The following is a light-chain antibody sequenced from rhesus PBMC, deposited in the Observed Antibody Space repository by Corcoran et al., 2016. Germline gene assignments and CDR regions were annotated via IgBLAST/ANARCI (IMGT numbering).Light chain of an antibody. CDR2: KAS. CDR1: QSISSW. CDR3: LQYSSSPPYS. J-gene: IGKJ2*01. V-gene: IGKV1-22*01. Sequence: DIQMTQSPSSLSASVGDTVTITCRASQSISSWLDWYQQKPGKAPKLLNYKASSLQSGVPSRVSGRGSGTDFTLTISSLQPEDFATYYCLQYSSSPPYSVGQGTKVEIK.